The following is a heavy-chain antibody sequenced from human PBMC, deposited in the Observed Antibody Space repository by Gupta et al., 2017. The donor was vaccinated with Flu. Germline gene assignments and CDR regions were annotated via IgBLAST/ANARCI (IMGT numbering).Heavy chain of an antibody. CDR3: ARVGRSARQRYMDV. V-gene: IGHV4-34*01. J-gene: IGHJ6*02. CDR2: INHRGST. D-gene: IGHD3-10*01. CDR1: GGSFRGYY. Sequence: QVQLQQWGAGLLQPSETLSLTCAVYGGSFRGYYWSWIRRPPGKGLEWIGEINHRGSTNYNPALKSRVTISVDTSKNQFSLKLSFVTAAETAVYYCARVGRSARQRYMDVWGQGTTVTVSS.